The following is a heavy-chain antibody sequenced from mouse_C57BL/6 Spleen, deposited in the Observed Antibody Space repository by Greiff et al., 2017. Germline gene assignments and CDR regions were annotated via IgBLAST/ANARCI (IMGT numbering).Heavy chain of an antibody. CDR3: APMVRYAMDY. V-gene: IGHV1-26*01. D-gene: IGHD2-2*01. Sequence: EVQLQQSGPELVKPGASVKLSCKASGYTFTDYYMNWVKQSHGKSLEWIGDINPNNGGTSYNQKFKGKATLTVDKSSSTAYMELRSLTSEDSAVYYCAPMVRYAMDYWGQGTSVTVSS. CDR1: GYTFTDYY. CDR2: INPNNGGT. J-gene: IGHJ4*01.